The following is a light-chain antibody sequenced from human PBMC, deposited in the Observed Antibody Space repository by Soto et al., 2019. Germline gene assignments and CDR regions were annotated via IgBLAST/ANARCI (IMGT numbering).Light chain of an antibody. Sequence: EIVLTQSPGTLSLSPGDRATLSCRASQTVTNNYLAWYQQKPGQAPRLLIYDASSRATGIPDRFSGSGSGTDFTLTISRLEPEDFAVYYCQQCSLSPLTFGGGTKVDIK. CDR3: QQCSLSPLT. CDR2: DAS. V-gene: IGKV3-20*01. CDR1: QTVTNNY. J-gene: IGKJ4*01.